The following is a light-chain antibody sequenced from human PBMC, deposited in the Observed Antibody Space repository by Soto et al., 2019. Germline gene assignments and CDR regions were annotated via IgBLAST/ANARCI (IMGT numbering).Light chain of an antibody. CDR1: SSDVGGYNY. CDR3: SSYTSSSRYV. V-gene: IGLV2-14*01. J-gene: IGLJ1*01. Sequence: QSVLTQPASVSGSPGQSITISCTGTSSDVGGYNYVSWYQQHPGKAPKLMIYDVSNRPSGVSSRFSGSKSGNTASLTISGLQAEHEADYYCSSYTSSSRYVFGTGTKVTVL. CDR2: DVS.